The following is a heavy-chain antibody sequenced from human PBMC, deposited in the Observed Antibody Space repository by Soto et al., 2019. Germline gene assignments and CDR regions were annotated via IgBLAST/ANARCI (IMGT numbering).Heavy chain of an antibody. CDR3: AKAMDYYYYYGMDV. CDR1: GFTFSSYG. CDR2: ISYDGSNK. J-gene: IGHJ6*02. V-gene: IGHV3-30*18. Sequence: QVQLVESGGGVVQPGRFLRLSCAASGFTFSSYGMHWVRQAPGKGLEWVAVISYDGSNKYYAESVKGRFTISRDNSKNTLYLQMNSLRAEDTAVYYCAKAMDYYYYYGMDVWGQGTTVTVSS.